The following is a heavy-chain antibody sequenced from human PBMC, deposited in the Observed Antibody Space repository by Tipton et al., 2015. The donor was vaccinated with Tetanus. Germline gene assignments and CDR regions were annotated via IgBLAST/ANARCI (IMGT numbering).Heavy chain of an antibody. CDR3: AREVTGRYYFDY. J-gene: IGHJ4*02. CDR2: INPSGGST. CDR1: GYTFTSYY. D-gene: IGHD2-21*02. Sequence: QLVQSGPEVKKPGASVKVSCKASGYTFTSYYMHWVRQAPGQGLEWMGIINPSGGSTSYAQKFQGRVTMTRDTSTSTVYMELSGLRSEDTAVYCCAREVTGRYYFDYWGQGTLVTVSS. V-gene: IGHV1-46*01.